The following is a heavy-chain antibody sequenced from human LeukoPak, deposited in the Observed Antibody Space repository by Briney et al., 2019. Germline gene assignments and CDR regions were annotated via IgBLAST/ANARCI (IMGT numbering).Heavy chain of an antibody. J-gene: IGHJ4*02. CDR2: INPDTDFT. CDR3: APTSEAYTSNWSV. V-gene: IGHV1-2*02. Sequence: GASVKVSCKASGGTFSSYAISWVRQAPGQGLEWMGWINPDTDFTNYAPKFRGRVIMTRDTSISTAYMEVRRLTFDDTAIYYCAPTSEAYTSNWSVWGQGTLVTVSP. CDR1: GGTFSSYA. D-gene: IGHD3-16*01.